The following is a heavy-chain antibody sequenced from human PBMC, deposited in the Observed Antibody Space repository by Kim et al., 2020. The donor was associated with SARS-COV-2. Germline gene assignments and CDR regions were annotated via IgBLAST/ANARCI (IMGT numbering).Heavy chain of an antibody. J-gene: IGHJ5*02. CDR1: GYTFTGYY. V-gene: IGHV1-2*02. CDR2: INPNSGGT. CDR3: ARDVYTWYYYGSGSYNWFDP. Sequence: ASVKVSCKASGYTFTGYYMHWVRQAPGQGLEWMGWINPNSGGTNYAQKFQGRVTMTRDTSISTAYMELSRLRSDDTAVYYCARDVYTWYYYGSGSYNWFDPWGQGTLVTVSS. D-gene: IGHD3-10*01.